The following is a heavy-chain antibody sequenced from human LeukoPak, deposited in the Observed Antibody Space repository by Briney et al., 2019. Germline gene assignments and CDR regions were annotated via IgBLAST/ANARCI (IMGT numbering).Heavy chain of an antibody. CDR1: GYSISSGYY. J-gene: IGHJ6*02. Sequence: SETLSLTCTVSGYSISSGYYWGWIRQPPGKGLEWIGSIYHSGSTYYNPSLKSRVTISVDTSKNQFSLKLSSVTAADTAVYYCARSVGATGYYGMDVWGQGTTVTVSS. CDR2: IYHSGST. CDR3: ARSVGATGYYGMDV. V-gene: IGHV4-38-2*02. D-gene: IGHD1-26*01.